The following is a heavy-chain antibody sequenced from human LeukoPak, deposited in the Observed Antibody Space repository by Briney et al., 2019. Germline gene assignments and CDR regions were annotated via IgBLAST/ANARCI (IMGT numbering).Heavy chain of an antibody. D-gene: IGHD3-10*01. V-gene: IGHV3-48*01. CDR3: ARDAYGSGSSWFGY. Sequence: PGGSLRLSCAASGFTFSSYSMNWVSQAPGKGLEWVSYISSSSSTIYYADSVKGRFTISRDNAKNSLYLQMNSLRAEDTAVYYCARDAYGSGSSWFGYWRQGTLVTVSS. J-gene: IGHJ4*02. CDR1: GFTFSSYS. CDR2: ISSSSSTI.